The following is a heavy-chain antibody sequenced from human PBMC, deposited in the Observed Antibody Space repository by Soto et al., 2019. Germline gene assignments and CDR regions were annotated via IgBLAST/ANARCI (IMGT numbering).Heavy chain of an antibody. D-gene: IGHD2-15*01. CDR3: AKDIVVVETYYYGMDV. CDR2: ISYDGSNK. V-gene: IGHV3-30*18. CDR1: GFTFSSYG. J-gene: IGHJ6*02. Sequence: GGSLRLSCAASGFTFSSYGMHWVRQAPGKGLEWVAVISYDGSNKYYADSVKGRFTISRDNSKNTLYLQMNSLRAEDTAVYYCAKDIVVVETYYYGMDVWGQGTTVTVSS.